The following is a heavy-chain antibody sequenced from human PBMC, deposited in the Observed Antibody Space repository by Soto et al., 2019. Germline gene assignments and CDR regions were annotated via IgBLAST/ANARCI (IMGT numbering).Heavy chain of an antibody. CDR2: VSYDGSKK. CDR1: GFTFSSYG. V-gene: IGHV3-30*18. D-gene: IGHD3-22*01. CDR3: AKDGDYYDSSGYYFEFVP. J-gene: IGHJ3*01. Sequence: PGGSLRLSXAVSGFTFSSYGMHWVRQAPGKGPEWVAVVSYDGSKKHYADSVKGRFTISRDNFQNTLYLQMNSLRPEDTAVYYCAKDGDYYDSSGYYFEFVPWGQGTMVTVSS.